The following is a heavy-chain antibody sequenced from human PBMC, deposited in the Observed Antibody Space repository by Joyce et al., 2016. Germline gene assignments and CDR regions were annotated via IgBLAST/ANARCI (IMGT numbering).Heavy chain of an antibody. Sequence: EVQLVESGGGLVKPGGSLRLSWAASGLTFSYYCSNWVRQAPGKGRDWFTSISSSSSYIYYADSVKGRFTISRDNAKNSLYLQMDSLRAEDMAIYYCATSSSWMNFDYWGQGTLVTVSS. CDR3: ATSSSWMNFDY. V-gene: IGHV3-21*01. J-gene: IGHJ4*02. CDR1: GLTFSYYC. D-gene: IGHD6-13*01. CDR2: ISSSSSYI.